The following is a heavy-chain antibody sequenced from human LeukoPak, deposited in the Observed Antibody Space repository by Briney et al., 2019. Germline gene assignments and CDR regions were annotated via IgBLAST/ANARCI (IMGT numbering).Heavy chain of an antibody. Sequence: AGGSLRLSCAVSGFPFTNYWMSWVRQAPGKGLEWVSTISGSGGSTYYAESVKGRCTFSRDNSKDTLYLQLNSLRVEDTAVYYCAKEGGYCSSSSCSDYFDYWGQGSLVTVSS. D-gene: IGHD2-2*01. J-gene: IGHJ4*02. CDR2: ISGSGGST. V-gene: IGHV3-23*01. CDR3: AKEGGYCSSSSCSDYFDY. CDR1: GFPFTNYW.